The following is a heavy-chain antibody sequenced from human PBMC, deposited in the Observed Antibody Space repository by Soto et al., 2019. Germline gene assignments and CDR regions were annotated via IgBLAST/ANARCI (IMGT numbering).Heavy chain of an antibody. J-gene: IGHJ5*02. CDR3: ARDRGPSSGYYPYWFDP. CDR1: GGTFSSYA. V-gene: IGHV1-69*12. CDR2: SIPIFGTA. Sequence: QAQLVQSGAEVKKPGSSVKISCKASGGTFSSYAITWVRQAPGQGLEWMGGSIPIFGTANYAQKFQGRVTITADESTSTAYMELSSLRSEDTAVYYCARDRGPSSGYYPYWFDPWGQGTLVTVSS. D-gene: IGHD3-22*01.